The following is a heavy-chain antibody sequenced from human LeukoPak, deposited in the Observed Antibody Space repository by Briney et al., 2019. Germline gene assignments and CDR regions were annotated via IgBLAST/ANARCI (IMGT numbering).Heavy chain of an antibody. J-gene: IGHJ4*02. Sequence: ASVKVSCKSSGYTFTAYAMHWVRQAPGQGLEWMGWINPNSGGTNYAQKFQGRVTMTRDTSISTAYMELSRLRSDDTAVYYCARVADSSGYYIDYWGQGTLVTVSS. V-gene: IGHV1-2*02. CDR1: GYTFTAYA. D-gene: IGHD3-22*01. CDR2: INPNSGGT. CDR3: ARVADSSGYYIDY.